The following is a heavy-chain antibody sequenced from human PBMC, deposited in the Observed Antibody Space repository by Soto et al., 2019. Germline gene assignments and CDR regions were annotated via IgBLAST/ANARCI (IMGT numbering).Heavy chain of an antibody. D-gene: IGHD4-17*01. CDR2: IFYSGST. Sequence: SETLSLTCTVSGGSLSSYYWSWIRQPPGKGLEWIGYIFYSGSTNYNPSLKSRVTISVDTSKNQFSLKLRSVTAADTAVYYCARRYGSAFDIWGQGTIVTVS. CDR3: ARRYGSAFDI. J-gene: IGHJ3*02. CDR1: GGSLSSYY. V-gene: IGHV4-59*01.